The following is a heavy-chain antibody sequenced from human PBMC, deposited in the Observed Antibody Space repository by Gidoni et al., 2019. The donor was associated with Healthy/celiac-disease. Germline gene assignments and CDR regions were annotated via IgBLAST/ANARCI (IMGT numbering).Heavy chain of an antibody. J-gene: IGHJ4*02. CDR2: ISGSGGST. CDR1: GFTFRSFA. V-gene: IGHV3-23*01. Sequence: EVQLLESEGGVVHPGGSLRRACAAAGFTFRSFAMSWVRQAPGKGLEWVSAISGSGGSTYYADPVKGRFTISRDNSKNTLYLQMNSLRAEDTAVYYCAKDPTYDYVWGSYLYWGQGTLVTVSS. CDR3: AKDPTYDYVWGSYLY. D-gene: IGHD3-16*02.